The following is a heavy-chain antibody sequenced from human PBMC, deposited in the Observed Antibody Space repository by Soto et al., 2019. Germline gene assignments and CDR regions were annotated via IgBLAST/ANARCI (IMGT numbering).Heavy chain of an antibody. Sequence: GGSLRLSCAASGFTFSSYEMNWVRQAPGKGLEWVSYISSSGSTIYYADSVKGRFTISRDNAKNSLYLQMNSLRAEDTAVYYCARDGPITMVRGAPVYWGQGTLVTVSS. CDR1: GFTFSSYE. J-gene: IGHJ4*02. V-gene: IGHV3-48*03. D-gene: IGHD3-10*01. CDR3: ARDGPITMVRGAPVY. CDR2: ISSSGSTI.